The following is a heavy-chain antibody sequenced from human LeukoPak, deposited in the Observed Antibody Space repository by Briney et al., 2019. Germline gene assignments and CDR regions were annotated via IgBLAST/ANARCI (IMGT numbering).Heavy chain of an antibody. CDR1: GGSISSSSYC. CDR3: ARGNKYYDILTGFRYFDY. V-gene: IGHV4-39*07. CDR2: INHSGST. J-gene: IGHJ4*02. Sequence: SETLSLTCTVSGGSISSSSYCWGWIRQPPGKGLEWIGEINHSGSTNYNPSLKSRVTISVDTSKNQFSLKLSSVTAADTAVYYCARGNKYYDILTGFRYFDYWGQGTLVTVSS. D-gene: IGHD3-9*01.